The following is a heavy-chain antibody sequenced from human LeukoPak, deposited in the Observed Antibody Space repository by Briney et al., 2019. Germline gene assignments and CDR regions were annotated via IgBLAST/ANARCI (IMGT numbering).Heavy chain of an antibody. V-gene: IGHV4-59*08. CDR2: IYYIGST. D-gene: IGHD1-14*01. Sequence: SETLSLTCTVSGGSISSYYWSWIRQPPGKGLEWIAYIYYIGSTNYNPSLKSRVTISVDTSKNQFPLKLSSVTAADTAVYYCARQTGLTLNYYYMDVWGKGTTVTVSS. J-gene: IGHJ6*03. CDR1: GGSISSYY. CDR3: ARQTGLTLNYYYMDV.